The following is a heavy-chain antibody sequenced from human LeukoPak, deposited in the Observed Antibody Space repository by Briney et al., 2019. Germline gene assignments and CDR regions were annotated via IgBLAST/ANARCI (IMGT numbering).Heavy chain of an antibody. CDR2: INNSGST. V-gene: IGHV4-4*07. CDR3: AREGGDPRWLDP. J-gene: IGHJ5*02. Sequence: SETMSLTCTVSGGSISTFYWTWIRQPAGKGLEWIGRINNSGSTNYNPSLRSRVSMSVDRSKNQFSVTLSSVTAADTAVYFCAREGGDPRWLDPWGQGTLVTVSS. D-gene: IGHD6-25*01. CDR1: GGSISTFY.